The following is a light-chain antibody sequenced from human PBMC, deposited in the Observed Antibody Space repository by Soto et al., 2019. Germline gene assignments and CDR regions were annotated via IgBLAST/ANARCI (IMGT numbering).Light chain of an antibody. Sequence: QSALTQPRSVSGSPGQSVTISCTGTSSDVGSYNYVSWYQQHPGKAPKVMIYDVSERPSGVPDRFSGSKSGNTASLTISGLQAEDEADYYCCSYAGSPRYVLGTGTKLTV. CDR3: CSYAGSPRYV. V-gene: IGLV2-11*01. CDR2: DVS. J-gene: IGLJ1*01. CDR1: SSDVGSYNY.